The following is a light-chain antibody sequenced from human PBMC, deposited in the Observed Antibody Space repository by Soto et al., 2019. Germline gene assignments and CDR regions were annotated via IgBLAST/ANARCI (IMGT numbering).Light chain of an antibody. J-gene: IGKJ2*01. CDR3: QQYYSWPYT. V-gene: IGKV3-15*01. CDR2: GAS. CDR1: ETLGYN. Sequence: EIVMTQSPATLSVSPGERATLSCRASETLGYNLAWYQQKPGQAPRLLIYGASTRATGIPAKFGGSGSGTEFTLTISSLQSEDFAVYYCQQYYSWPYTFGQGTKLEIK.